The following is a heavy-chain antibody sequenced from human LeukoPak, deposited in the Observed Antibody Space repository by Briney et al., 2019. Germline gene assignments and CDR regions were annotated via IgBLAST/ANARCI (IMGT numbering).Heavy chain of an antibody. Sequence: SVKVSCKASGDTFSYYAISWVRQAPGQGLEWMGRIVPIISEASYAQKFQGRVTLTADKSTTTAYMEVTSLRSEDTAVYFCARTAGTGAFDYWGQGTLVTVSS. CDR2: IVPIISEA. CDR1: GDTFSYYA. D-gene: IGHD6-13*01. V-gene: IGHV1-69*04. J-gene: IGHJ4*02. CDR3: ARTAGTGAFDY.